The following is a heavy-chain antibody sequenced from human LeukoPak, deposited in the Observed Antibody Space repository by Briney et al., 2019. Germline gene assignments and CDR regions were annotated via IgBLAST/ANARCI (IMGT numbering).Heavy chain of an antibody. CDR2: IYNSENT. J-gene: IGHJ3*02. Sequence: SETLSLTCTVSGASISTYYWNWIRQPPGKGLEWIGYIYNSENTNYNPSLKSRLTISLDTSKNQFSLNLSSVTAADTAVYYCARAGLDDAFDIWGQGTMVTVSS. V-gene: IGHV4-59*01. D-gene: IGHD3-3*01. CDR3: ARAGLDDAFDI. CDR1: GASISTYY.